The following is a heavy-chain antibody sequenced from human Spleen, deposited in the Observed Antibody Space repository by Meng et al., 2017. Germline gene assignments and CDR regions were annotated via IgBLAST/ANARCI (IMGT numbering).Heavy chain of an antibody. CDR3: ARDLGGGYHAFDY. Sequence: QVQRVQSGAGVKKPGASVKVSCKASGYTFSNYDINWVRQAPGQGLEWMGWISAYNGNTEYAQNFQGRVTMTTDASATTAYLDLRSLRSDDTAVYYCARDLGGGYHAFDYWGQGSLVTVSS. D-gene: IGHD3-16*01. V-gene: IGHV1-18*01. CDR2: ISAYNGNT. J-gene: IGHJ4*02. CDR1: GYTFSNYD.